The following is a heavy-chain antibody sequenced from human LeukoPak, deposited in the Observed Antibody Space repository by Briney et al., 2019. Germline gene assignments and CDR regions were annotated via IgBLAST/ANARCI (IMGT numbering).Heavy chain of an antibody. CDR1: GGSFSGYY. CDR2: INHSGST. D-gene: IGHD3-22*01. Sequence: KASETLSLTCAVYGGSFSGYYWSWIRQPPGKGLEWIGEINHSGSTNYNPSLKSRVTISVDTSKNQFSLKLGSVTAADTAVYYCARGGDGNYDSSGLIDYWGQGTLVTVSS. CDR3: ARGGDGNYDSSGLIDY. V-gene: IGHV4-34*01. J-gene: IGHJ4*02.